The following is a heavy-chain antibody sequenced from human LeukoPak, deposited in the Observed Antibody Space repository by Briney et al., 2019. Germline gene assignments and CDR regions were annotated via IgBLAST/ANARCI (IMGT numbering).Heavy chain of an antibody. CDR2: ISGGSGDK. Sequence: PGGSLRLSCAASGFTFTQYAMSWVRQAPGKGLEWVSAISGGSGDKFYADSVKGRFTISRDNSENTLYLQMGSLRAEDTALYYCATHYYDVSGYYYPFDSWGPGTLVTVSS. D-gene: IGHD3-22*01. CDR3: ATHYYDVSGYYYPFDS. J-gene: IGHJ4*02. CDR1: GFTFTQYA. V-gene: IGHV3-23*01.